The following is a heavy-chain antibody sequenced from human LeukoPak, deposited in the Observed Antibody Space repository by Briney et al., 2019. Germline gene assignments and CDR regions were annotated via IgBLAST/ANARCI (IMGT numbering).Heavy chain of an antibody. CDR3: ARDQGSYYDILTGFRGNYFDY. CDR1: GGSISSDDYY. J-gene: IGHJ4*02. V-gene: IGHV4-30-4*01. CDR2: IYYSGST. D-gene: IGHD3-9*01. Sequence: SETLSLTCTVSGGSISSDDYYWSWIRQPPGKGLEWIGYIYYSGSTYYNPSLKSRVTISVDTSKNQFSLKLSSVTAADTAVYYCARDQGSYYDILTGFRGNYFDYWGQGTLVTVSS.